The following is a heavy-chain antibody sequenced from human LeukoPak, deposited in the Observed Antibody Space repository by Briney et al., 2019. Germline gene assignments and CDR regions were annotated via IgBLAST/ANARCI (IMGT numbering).Heavy chain of an antibody. D-gene: IGHD5-18*01. J-gene: IGHJ4*02. CDR3: ARYVDTTMLT. V-gene: IGHV3-48*02. Sequence: GGSLRLSCAASGLTFRSYGMNWVRQAPGKGLEWVSYISSSSSTIYYADSVKGRFTISRDNAKNSLYLQMNSLRDEDTAVYYCARYVDTTMLTWGQGTLVTVSS. CDR1: GLTFRSYG. CDR2: ISSSSSTI.